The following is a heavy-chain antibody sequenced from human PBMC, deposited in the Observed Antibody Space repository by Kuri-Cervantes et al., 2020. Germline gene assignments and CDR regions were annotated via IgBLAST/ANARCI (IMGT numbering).Heavy chain of an antibody. J-gene: IGHJ4*02. CDR3: AKTARDGSSGWYNY. CDR2: ISYDGSNK. V-gene: IGHV3-30*18. Sequence: GGSLRLSCAASGFTFSSYGMHWVRQAPGKGLEWVAVISYDGSNKYYADSVKGRSTISRDNSKNTLYLQMNSLRAEDTAVYYCAKTARDGSSGWYNYWGQGTLVTVSS. D-gene: IGHD6-19*01. CDR1: GFTFSSYG.